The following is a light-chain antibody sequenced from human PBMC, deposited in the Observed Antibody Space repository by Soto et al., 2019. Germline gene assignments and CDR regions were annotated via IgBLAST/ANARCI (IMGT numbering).Light chain of an antibody. CDR2: DAS. V-gene: IGKV3-11*01. CDR1: QSVSSY. Sequence: EIVLTQSPATLSLSPGERATLSCRASQSVSSYLAWYQQKPGQAPRLLIYDASNRATGIPARFSGSGSGTEFTLTISSLQSEDFAVYYCQQYTDWPLTFGGGTTVEIK. CDR3: QQYTDWPLT. J-gene: IGKJ4*01.